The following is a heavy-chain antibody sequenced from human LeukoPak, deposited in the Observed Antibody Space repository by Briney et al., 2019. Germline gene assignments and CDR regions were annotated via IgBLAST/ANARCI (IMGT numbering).Heavy chain of an antibody. CDR3: AKDRSYGLDV. V-gene: IGHV3-23*01. Sequence: GGSLRLSCAASGFSFSTYAMSWVRQAPGKGLEWVSALSGSGSSTYYADSVKGRFTISRDNSRNTLYLQMSSLRADDTALYFCAKDRSYGLDVWGQGTTVTVPS. CDR2: LSGSGSST. J-gene: IGHJ6*02. CDR1: GFSFSTYA.